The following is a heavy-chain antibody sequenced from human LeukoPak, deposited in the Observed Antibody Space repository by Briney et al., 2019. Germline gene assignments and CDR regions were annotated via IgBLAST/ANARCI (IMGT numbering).Heavy chain of an antibody. CDR2: INPNSGGT. CDR3: ARELGYCSSTSCYYYFDY. J-gene: IGHJ4*02. V-gene: IGHV1-2*02. Sequence: GASVTVSCTASGYTFTVYYMHWGRQAPGQGHEWMGWINPNSGGTNYAQKFQGRATMTRDTSISTAYMELSRLRSDDTAVYYCARELGYCSSTSCYYYFDYWGQGTLVSVSS. CDR1: GYTFTVYY. D-gene: IGHD2-2*01.